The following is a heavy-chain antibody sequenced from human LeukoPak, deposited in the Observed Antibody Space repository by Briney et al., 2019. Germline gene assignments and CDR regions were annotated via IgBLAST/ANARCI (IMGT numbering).Heavy chain of an antibody. D-gene: IGHD3-10*01. Sequence: ASVKVSCKASGGTFSSYGISWVRQAPGQGLEWMGWISAYNGNTNYAQKLQGRVTMTTDTSTSTAYMELRSLRSDDTAVYYCARDKVVRGVIITFRYFQHWGQGTLVTVSS. CDR1: GGTFSSYG. CDR2: ISAYNGNT. CDR3: ARDKVVRGVIITFRYFQH. V-gene: IGHV1-18*01. J-gene: IGHJ1*01.